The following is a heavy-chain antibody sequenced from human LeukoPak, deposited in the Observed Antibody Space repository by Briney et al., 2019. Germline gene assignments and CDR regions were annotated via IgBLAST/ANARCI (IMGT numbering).Heavy chain of an antibody. D-gene: IGHD2-2*01. V-gene: IGHV3-21*01. Sequence: PGGSLRLSCAASGFTFSSYSMNWVRQAPGKGLEWVSSISSSSYIYYADSVKGRFTISRDNAKNSLYLQMNSLRAEDTAVYYRARAMYCSSTSCRGWFDPWGQGTLVTVSS. J-gene: IGHJ5*02. CDR3: ARAMYCSSTSCRGWFDP. CDR2: ISSSSYI. CDR1: GFTFSSYS.